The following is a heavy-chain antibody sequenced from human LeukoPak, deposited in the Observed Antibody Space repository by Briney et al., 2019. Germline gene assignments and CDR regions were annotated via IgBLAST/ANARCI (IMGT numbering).Heavy chain of an antibody. D-gene: IGHD3-3*01. CDR1: GYTFTSYD. J-gene: IGHJ2*01. V-gene: IGHV1-8*01. CDR2: MNPNSGNT. CDR3: ARALYDFWSVGWHFEL. Sequence: ASVKVSCKASGYTFTSYDINWVRQATGQGLEWMGWMNPNSGNTGYAQKFQDRVTMTRNTSISTAYMELSSLRSEDTAVYYCARALYDFWSVGWHFELWGRGTLVTVSS.